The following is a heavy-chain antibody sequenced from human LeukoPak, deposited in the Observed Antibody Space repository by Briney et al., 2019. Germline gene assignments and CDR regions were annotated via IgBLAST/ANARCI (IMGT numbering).Heavy chain of an antibody. CDR1: GYTFTSYG. J-gene: IGHJ4*02. D-gene: IGHD5-18*01. V-gene: IGHV1-18*01. CDR3: ARPRHTASEYYFDY. CDR2: ISAYNGNT. Sequence: ASVKVSCKASGYTFTSYGISWVRQAPGQGLEWMGWISAYNGNTNYAQKLQGRVTMTTDTSTSTAYMELRRLSADDTAVYYCARPRHTASEYYFDYWGQGTLVTVSS.